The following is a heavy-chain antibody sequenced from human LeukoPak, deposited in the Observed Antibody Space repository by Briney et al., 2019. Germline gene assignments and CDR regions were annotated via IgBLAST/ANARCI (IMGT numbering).Heavy chain of an antibody. D-gene: IGHD6-13*01. CDR1: GFTFSSYA. CDR3: TTDFSYSSSWYVIRYGMDV. Sequence: PGGSLRLSCAASGFTFSSYAMSWVRQAPGKGLEWVGRIKSKTDGGTTDYAAPVKGRFTISRDDSKNTLYLQMNSLKTEDTAVYYCTTDFSYSSSWYVIRYGMDVWGQGTTVTVSS. CDR2: IKSKTDGGTT. J-gene: IGHJ6*02. V-gene: IGHV3-15*01.